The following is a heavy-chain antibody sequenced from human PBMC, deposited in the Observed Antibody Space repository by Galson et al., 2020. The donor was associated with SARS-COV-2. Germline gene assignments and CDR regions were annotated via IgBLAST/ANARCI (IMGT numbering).Heavy chain of an antibody. CDR3: ALFCGPLDDTFDI. V-gene: IGHV3-30*03. D-gene: IGHD2-21*01. Sequence: TGGSLRLSCAASGFTFSSFGMPWVRQAPGTGLEWVDTISSDGSNKYYADSVKGRFTISRDNSKNTLYLQMNSLRTEDTAVYYCALFCGPLDDTFDIWGRGTMVTVSS. J-gene: IGHJ3*02. CDR2: ISSDGSNK. CDR1: GFTFSSFG.